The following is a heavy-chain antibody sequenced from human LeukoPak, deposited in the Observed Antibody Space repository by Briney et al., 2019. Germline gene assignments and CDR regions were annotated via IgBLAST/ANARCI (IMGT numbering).Heavy chain of an antibody. J-gene: IGHJ5*02. Sequence: ASVKVSCKASGYTFTGYYIHWVRQAPGQGLEWMGWINPNSGGTNYAQNFQGRVTMTRDTSISTAYMELRSLRSDDTAVYYCARDSACRENWFDPWGQGTLVTVSS. V-gene: IGHV1-2*02. CDR2: INPNSGGT. CDR1: GYTFTGYY. D-gene: IGHD3-10*01. CDR3: ARDSACRENWFDP.